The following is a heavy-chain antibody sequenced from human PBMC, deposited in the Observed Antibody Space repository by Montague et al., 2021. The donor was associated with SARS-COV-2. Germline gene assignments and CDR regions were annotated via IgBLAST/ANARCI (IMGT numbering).Heavy chain of an antibody. CDR3: ARQVHIYCSSTSCPFDY. Sequence: QSGAEVKKPGESLKISCEGSGYSFTSYWIARVRQMPGKGLEWMGIIYPEDSDTRYSPSFQGHVTISADKSMNTAFLQWSSLRASDTAIYYCARQVHIYCSSTSCPFDYWGQGTLVTVSS. CDR2: IYPEDSDT. D-gene: IGHD2-2*01. V-gene: IGHV5-51*01. J-gene: IGHJ4*02. CDR1: GYSFTSYW.